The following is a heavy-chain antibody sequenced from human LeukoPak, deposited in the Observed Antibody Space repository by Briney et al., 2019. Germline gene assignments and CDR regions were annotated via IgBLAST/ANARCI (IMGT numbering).Heavy chain of an antibody. D-gene: IGHD2-21*01. CDR1: GYTFTGYH. V-gene: IGHV1-2*06. CDR3: ARGIAGGFDY. CDR2: ITPNSGDA. Sequence: ASVKVSCKTSGYTFTGYHLHWVRQVPGQGLEWMGRITPNSGDAIYALKFQGRVTLTRDTSISTVYMELNRLRSDDTALYYCARGIAGGFDYWGQGTLVTVSS. J-gene: IGHJ4*02.